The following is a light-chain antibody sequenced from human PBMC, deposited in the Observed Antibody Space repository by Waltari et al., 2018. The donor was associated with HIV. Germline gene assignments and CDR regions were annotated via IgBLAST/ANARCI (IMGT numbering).Light chain of an antibody. CDR2: KTS. V-gene: IGKV1-39*01. Sequence: DIQMSQSPSSLAASVGDRISITCRASQNLCSYLNWYRQGPGKPPVLLIYKTSRLQSGVSSGFSGSGSGTEFTLTITDVQPDDFATYFCQQSYYIPFTFGPGTTVDL. J-gene: IGKJ3*01. CDR1: QNLCSY. CDR3: QQSYYIPFT.